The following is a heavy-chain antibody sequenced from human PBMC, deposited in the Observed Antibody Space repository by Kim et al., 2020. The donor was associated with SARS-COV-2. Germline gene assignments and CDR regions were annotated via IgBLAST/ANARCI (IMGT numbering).Heavy chain of an antibody. CDR1: GYTFTGYY. V-gene: IGHV1-2*02. J-gene: IGHJ6*03. Sequence: ASVKVSCKASGYTFTGYYMHWVRQAPGQGLEWMGWINPNSGGTNYAQKFQGRVTMTRDTSISTAYMELSRLRSDDTAVYYCARDGGTTSYDFWSGSENGYMDVWGIGTTVTVSS. CDR2: INPNSGGT. CDR3: ARDGGTTSYDFWSGSENGYMDV. D-gene: IGHD3-3*01.